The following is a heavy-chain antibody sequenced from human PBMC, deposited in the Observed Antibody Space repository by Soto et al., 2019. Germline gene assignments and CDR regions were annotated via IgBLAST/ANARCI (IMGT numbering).Heavy chain of an antibody. Sequence: QVQLVESGGGVVQPGRSLRLSCAASGFTFSSYAMHWVRQAPGKGLEWVAVISYDGSNKYYADSVKGRFTISRDNSKNTLYLQMNSLRAEDTAVYYCANGEGITGTSIDYWGQGTLVTVSS. V-gene: IGHV3-30-3*01. CDR2: ISYDGSNK. CDR1: GFTFSSYA. J-gene: IGHJ4*02. CDR3: ANGEGITGTSIDY. D-gene: IGHD1-7*01.